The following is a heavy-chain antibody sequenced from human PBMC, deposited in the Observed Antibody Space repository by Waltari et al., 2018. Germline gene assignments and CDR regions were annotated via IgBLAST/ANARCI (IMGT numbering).Heavy chain of an antibody. CDR3: ARGDGYNWVAAFDI. CDR1: GCSISSSSYY. Sequence: QLQLQESGPGLVKPSETLSLTCTVSGCSISSSSYYWGWIRQPPGKGLEWIGSIYYSGSTYYNPSLKSRVTISVDTSKNQFSLKLSSVTAADTAVYYCARGDGYNWVAAFDIWGQGTMVTVSS. J-gene: IGHJ3*02. D-gene: IGHD5-12*01. V-gene: IGHV4-39*01. CDR2: IYYSGST.